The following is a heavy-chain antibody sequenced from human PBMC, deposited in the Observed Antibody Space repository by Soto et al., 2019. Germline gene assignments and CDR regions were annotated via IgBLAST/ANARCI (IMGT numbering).Heavy chain of an antibody. J-gene: IGHJ3*02. CDR1: GFTFSSYS. CDR2: ISSSSSTI. Sequence: EVQLVESGGGLVQPGGSLRLSCAASGFTFSSYSMNWVRQAPGQGLEWVSYISSSSSTIYYADSVKGRVTISRDNAKNPLYLQMNSLRAEDTAVYYCARDLLDDYGDDNAVDIWGQGTMVTVSS. V-gene: IGHV3-48*01. CDR3: ARDLLDDYGDDNAVDI. D-gene: IGHD4-17*01.